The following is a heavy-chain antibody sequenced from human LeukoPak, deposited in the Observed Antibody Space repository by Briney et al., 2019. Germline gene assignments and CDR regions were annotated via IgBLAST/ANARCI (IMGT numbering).Heavy chain of an antibody. Sequence: PGGSLRLSCAASGFTFSNYWMHWVRQAPGKGLVWVSLIHSDGGTTNYADSVKGRFTISRDNAKNTLYLQMNSLRVEDTAVYYCAGDTYSIAEWGQGTLVTVSS. CDR2: IHSDGGTT. CDR1: GFTFSNYW. CDR3: AGDTYSIAE. D-gene: IGHD1-26*01. J-gene: IGHJ4*02. V-gene: IGHV3-74*01.